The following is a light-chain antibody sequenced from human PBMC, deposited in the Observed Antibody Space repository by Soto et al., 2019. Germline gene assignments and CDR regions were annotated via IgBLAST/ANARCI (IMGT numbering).Light chain of an antibody. CDR2: GAS. CDR3: QQYHNWPPYA. J-gene: IGKJ2*01. CDR1: QSVSSD. V-gene: IGKV3-15*01. Sequence: EIVMTQSPATLSVSPGERATLSCRASQSVSSDLAWYQQKPGRTPRLLIYGASTRATGISARFSGSGSGTECTLTISSLQSEDFAVYYCQQYHNWPPYAFGQGTKLEIK.